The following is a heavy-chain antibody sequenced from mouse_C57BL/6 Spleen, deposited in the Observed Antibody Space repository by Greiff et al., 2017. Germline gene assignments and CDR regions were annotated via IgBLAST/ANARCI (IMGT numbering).Heavy chain of an antibody. D-gene: IGHD2-4*01. CDR2: ISYSGST. CDR3: ARAYDYGDFDY. V-gene: IGHV3-1*01. J-gene: IGHJ2*01. CDR1: GYSITSGYD. Sequence: EVKVVESGPGMVKPSQSLSLTCTVTGYSITSGYDWHWIRHFPGNKLEWMGYISYSGSTNYNPSLKSRISITHDTSKNHFFLKLNSVTTEDTATYYCARAYDYGDFDYWGQGTTLTVSS.